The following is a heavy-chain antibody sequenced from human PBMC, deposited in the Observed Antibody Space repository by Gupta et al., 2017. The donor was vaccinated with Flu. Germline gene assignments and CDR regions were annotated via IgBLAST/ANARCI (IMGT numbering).Heavy chain of an antibody. CDR2: NNHSGST. J-gene: IGHJ5*02. V-gene: IGHV4-34*01. Sequence: GTGLEWIGENNHSGSTNYNPSLKSRVTISVDTSKNQFSLKLSSVTAADTAVYYCARRQYVVVIAATPSNDWFDPWGQGILVTVSS. CDR3: ARRQYVVVIAATPSNDWFDP. D-gene: IGHD2-15*01.